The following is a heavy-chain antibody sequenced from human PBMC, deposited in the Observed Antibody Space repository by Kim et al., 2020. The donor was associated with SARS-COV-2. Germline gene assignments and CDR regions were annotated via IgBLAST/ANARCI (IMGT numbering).Heavy chain of an antibody. CDR3: ARDTNYDFWSGYSAAFDI. D-gene: IGHD3-3*01. CDR2: ISSSSSTI. CDR1: GFTFSSYS. V-gene: IGHV3-48*02. Sequence: GGSLRLSCAASGFTFSSYSMNWVRQAPGKGLEWVSYISSSSSTIYYADSVKGRFTISRDNAKNSLYLQMNSLRDEDTAVYYCARDTNYDFWSGYSAAFDIWGRGTMLTVSS. J-gene: IGHJ3*02.